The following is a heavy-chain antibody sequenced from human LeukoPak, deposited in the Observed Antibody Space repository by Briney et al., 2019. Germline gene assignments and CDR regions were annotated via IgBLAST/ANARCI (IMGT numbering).Heavy chain of an antibody. CDR2: IYYSGST. J-gene: IGHJ6*03. D-gene: IGHD2-2*02. V-gene: IGHV4-59*01. Sequence: SETLSLTCTVSGGSISGYYWTWIRQPPGKGLEWIGYIYYSGSTNYNPSLKSRVTISVDTSKNQFSLKLSSVTAADTAVYHCARVGYCSSTSCYTGYYYMDVWGKGTTVTVSS. CDR3: ARVGYCSSTSCYTGYYYMDV. CDR1: GGSISGYY.